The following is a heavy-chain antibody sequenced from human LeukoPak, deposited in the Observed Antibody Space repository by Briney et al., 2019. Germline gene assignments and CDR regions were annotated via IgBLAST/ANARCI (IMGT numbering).Heavy chain of an antibody. CDR1: GGSISSYY. J-gene: IGHJ4*02. V-gene: IGHV4-59*08. CDR3: ARLASGSYGPLTPFDY. D-gene: IGHD1-26*01. Sequence: SETLSLTCTVSGGSISSYYWSWIRQPPGKGLEWIGDIYYSGSTNYNPSLKSRVTIPVDTSKNQFSLRLSSVTAADTAVYYSARLASGSYGPLTPFDYWGQGTLVTVSS. CDR2: IYYSGST.